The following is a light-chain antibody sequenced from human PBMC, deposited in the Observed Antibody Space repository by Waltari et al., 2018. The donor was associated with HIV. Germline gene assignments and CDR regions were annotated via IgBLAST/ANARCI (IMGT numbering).Light chain of an antibody. CDR2: GAS. CDR3: QQYGRSPIP. CDR1: QTVSSNY. Sequence: EVGVTHCPGALAMSSVEMAAVSCRASQTVSSNYLAWYQQKVGQAPRLLIFGASSRATGIPDRFSGSGSGTDFTLTINRLEPEDFAVYYCQQYGRSPIPFGQGTRLDIK. J-gene: IGKJ5*01. V-gene: IGKV3-20*01.